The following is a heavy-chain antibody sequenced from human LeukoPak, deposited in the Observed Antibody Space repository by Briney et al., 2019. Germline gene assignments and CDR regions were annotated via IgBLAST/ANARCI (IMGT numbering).Heavy chain of an antibody. D-gene: IGHD5-18*01. Sequence: GESLQISCKGSGYGFTSYWIGWVRQLPGKGLEWRGIIYPGDSDTRYSTSFQGQVTISADKSISTAYLQWSSLKASDTAMYYCACRGGGYSYVGPNYYWGQGTLVTVSS. J-gene: IGHJ4*02. CDR2: IYPGDSDT. V-gene: IGHV5-51*01. CDR3: ACRGGGYSYVGPNYY. CDR1: GYGFTSYW.